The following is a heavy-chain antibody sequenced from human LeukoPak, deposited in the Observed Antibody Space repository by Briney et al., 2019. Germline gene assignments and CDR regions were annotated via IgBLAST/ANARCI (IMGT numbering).Heavy chain of an antibody. CDR1: GGSFSGYY. CDR2: IYHSGST. J-gene: IGHJ4*02. CDR3: ARAPRTRVAATTYYFDY. Sequence: SETLSLTCAVYGGSFSGYYWGWIRQPPGKGLEWIGSIYHSGSTYYNPSLKSRVTISVDTSKNHFSLKLSSVTAADTAVYYCARAPRTRVAATTYYFDYWGQGTLVTVSS. D-gene: IGHD2-15*01. V-gene: IGHV4-38-2*01.